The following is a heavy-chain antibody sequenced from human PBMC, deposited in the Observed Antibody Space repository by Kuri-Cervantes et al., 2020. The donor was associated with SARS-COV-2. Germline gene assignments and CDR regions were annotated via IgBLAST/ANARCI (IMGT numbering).Heavy chain of an antibody. CDR1: GFTFSSYG. CDR2: IWYDGSNK. Sequence: GGSLRLSCAASGFTFSSYGMHWVRQAPGKGLEWVAVIWYDGSNKYYADSVKGRFTISRDNSKNTLYLQMNGLRAEDTAVYYCARGYSDYGDRYFDLWGRGTLVTVSS. D-gene: IGHD4-17*01. CDR3: ARGYSDYGDRYFDL. V-gene: IGHV3-33*01. J-gene: IGHJ2*01.